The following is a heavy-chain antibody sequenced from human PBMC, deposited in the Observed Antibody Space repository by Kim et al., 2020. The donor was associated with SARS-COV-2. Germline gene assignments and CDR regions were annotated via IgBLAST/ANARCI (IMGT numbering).Heavy chain of an antibody. D-gene: IGHD2-8*01. CDR1: GFTFGDYA. J-gene: IGHJ4*02. CDR3: TRAAYAKCFDY. Sequence: GGSLRLSCTASGFTFGDYAMSWFRQAPGKGLEWVGFIRSKAYGGTTEYAATVKGRFTISRDDSKRIPYLQMNSLKTEDTAVYYCTRAAYAKCFDYWGQGTLVTVSS. CDR2: IRSKAYGGTT. V-gene: IGHV3-49*03.